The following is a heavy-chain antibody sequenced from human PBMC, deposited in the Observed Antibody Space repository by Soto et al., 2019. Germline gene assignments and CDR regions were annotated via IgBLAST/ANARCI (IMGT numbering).Heavy chain of an antibody. V-gene: IGHV4-4*07. D-gene: IGHD3-3*01. CDR2: IYSSGNT. J-gene: IGHJ5*02. Sequence: SETLSLTCSVSGGTISGYYWTWIRQPAGKGLEWIGRIYSSGNTKCNPSLQSRVTMSLDTSNNQFSLRLTSVTAADTAVYYCARGQRFSDWFDPWGQGNLVTVSS. CDR3: ARGQRFSDWFDP. CDR1: GGTISGYY.